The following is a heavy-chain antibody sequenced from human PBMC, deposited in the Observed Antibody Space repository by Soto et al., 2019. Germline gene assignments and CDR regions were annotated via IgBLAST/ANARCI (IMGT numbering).Heavy chain of an antibody. CDR2: ISYAGSCK. V-gene: IGHV3-30*09. J-gene: IGHJ6*02. CDR1: GFKYTDFA. CDR3: ARRAWDSYYAIDV. D-gene: IGHD3-22*01. Sequence: VQLVESGGGEVQPGRSLRLSCAASGFKYTDFALHWVRQAPGKGLEWVAIISYAGSCKYYEDSVKGRFVISRDNPKNTLYLEMNSLRPEDTAVYFCARRAWDSYYAIDVWGQGTTVTVFS.